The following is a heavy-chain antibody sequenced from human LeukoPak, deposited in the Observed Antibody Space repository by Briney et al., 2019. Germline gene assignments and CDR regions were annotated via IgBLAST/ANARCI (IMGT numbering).Heavy chain of an antibody. CDR3: ARDLGYHDSSGYLNWFGP. Sequence: GGSLRLSCAASGFTFSSHRMHWVRQAPGKGLVWVSRINSDGSSTTYADSVKGRFTISRDNAKNTVYLQMNSLRVEDTAVYYCARDLGYHDSSGYLNWFGPWGQGTLVTVSS. J-gene: IGHJ5*02. CDR2: INSDGSST. CDR1: GFTFSSHR. D-gene: IGHD3-22*01. V-gene: IGHV3-74*01.